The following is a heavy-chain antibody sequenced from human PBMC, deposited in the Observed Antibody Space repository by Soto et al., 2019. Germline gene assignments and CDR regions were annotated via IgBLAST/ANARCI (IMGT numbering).Heavy chain of an antibody. CDR3: AKDTTTVTTGAPDAFDI. J-gene: IGHJ3*02. CDR2: ISGSGGST. V-gene: IGHV3-23*01. CDR1: GFTFSSYA. Sequence: PGGSLRLSCAASGFTFSSYAMSWVRQAPGKGLEWVSAISGSGGSTYYADSVKGRFTISRDNSKNTLYLQMNSLRAEDTAVYYCAKDTTTVTTGAPDAFDIWGQGXMVTVSS. D-gene: IGHD4-4*01.